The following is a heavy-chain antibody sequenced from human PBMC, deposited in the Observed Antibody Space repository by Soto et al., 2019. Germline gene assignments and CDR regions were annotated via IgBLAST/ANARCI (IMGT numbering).Heavy chain of an antibody. J-gene: IGHJ3*01. V-gene: IGHV3-23*01. CDR1: GFTFNTYV. Sequence: GGSLRLSCAASGFTFNTYVMNWVRQAPGKGLEWVPTISYSADKTHYADSVKGRFTISRDNSRDTLFLQMNSLRADDAAVYYCARRARTATTNWGAFDVWGQGTMVTVSS. CDR3: ARRARTATTNWGAFDV. D-gene: IGHD1-7*01. CDR2: ISYSADKT.